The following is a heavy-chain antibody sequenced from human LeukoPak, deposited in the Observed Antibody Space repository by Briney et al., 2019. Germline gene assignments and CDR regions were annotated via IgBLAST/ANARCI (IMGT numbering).Heavy chain of an antibody. CDR1: GYTFTSYY. J-gene: IGHJ1*01. CDR3: ARDYYYDSSGFPGYFQH. CDR2: INPSGGST. V-gene: IGHV1-46*01. Sequence: ASVKVSCKASGYTFTSYYMHWVRQAPGQGLEWMGIINPSGGSTSYAQKFQGRVTMTRDTSTSTVYMELSSLRSEDTAVYYCARDYYYDSSGFPGYFQHWGQGTLVTVSS. D-gene: IGHD3-22*01.